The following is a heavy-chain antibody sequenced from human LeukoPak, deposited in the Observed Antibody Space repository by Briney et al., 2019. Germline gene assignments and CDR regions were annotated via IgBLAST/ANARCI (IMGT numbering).Heavy chain of an antibody. J-gene: IGHJ4*02. CDR3: ARLGPQQLAYY. V-gene: IGHV4-4*09. D-gene: IGHD6-13*01. Sequence: PSETLSLTCTVSGGSISSYYWSWIRQPPGKGLEWIGYIYTSGSTNYNPSLKSRVTISVDTSKNQFSLKLSSVTAADTAVYYCARLGPQQLAYYWGQGTLVTVSS. CDR1: GGSISSYY. CDR2: IYTSGST.